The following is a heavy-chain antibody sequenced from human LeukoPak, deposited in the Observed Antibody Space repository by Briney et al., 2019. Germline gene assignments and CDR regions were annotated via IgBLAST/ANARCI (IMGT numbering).Heavy chain of an antibody. J-gene: IGHJ4*02. D-gene: IGHD3-22*01. V-gene: IGHV4-34*01. Sequence: SQTLSLTCAVYGASFSGYYWSWIRQPPGKWLEWIGEINHSGSTNYNPSLKSRVTISVDTSKNQFSLKLSSVTAADTAVYYCARGRLNYYDSSGNLGYWGQGTLVTVSS. CDR2: INHSGST. CDR1: GASFSGYY. CDR3: ARGRLNYYDSSGNLGY.